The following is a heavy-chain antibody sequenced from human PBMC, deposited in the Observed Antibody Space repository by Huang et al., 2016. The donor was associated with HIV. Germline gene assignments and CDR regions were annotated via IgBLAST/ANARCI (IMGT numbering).Heavy chain of an antibody. Sequence: QVQLVQSGAEVKKPGASVKVSCKASGYTFTGYNIHWVRQAPGQGLGWMGWINPKTGGSSYAQKFQGRVTLTRDTYVNTVYMDLSSLRADDTAVYYCARVIPTPAFEDAFDVWGQGTMVTVSS. CDR1: GYTFTGYN. CDR3: ARVIPTPAFEDAFDV. D-gene: IGHD2-21*01. J-gene: IGHJ3*01. V-gene: IGHV1-2*02. CDR2: INPKTGGS.